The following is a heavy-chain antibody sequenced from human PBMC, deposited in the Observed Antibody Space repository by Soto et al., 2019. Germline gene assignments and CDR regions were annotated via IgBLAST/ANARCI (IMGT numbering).Heavy chain of an antibody. J-gene: IGHJ4*02. Sequence: ASVKVSCKASGYTFTGYYMHWVRHAPGQGLEWMGWINPNSGGTNYAQKFQGWVTMTRDTSISTAYMELSRLRSDDTAVYYCARGGPRNPYYFDYWGQGTLVTVSS. CDR2: INPNSGGT. V-gene: IGHV1-2*04. CDR1: GYTFTGYY. CDR3: ARGGPRNPYYFDY.